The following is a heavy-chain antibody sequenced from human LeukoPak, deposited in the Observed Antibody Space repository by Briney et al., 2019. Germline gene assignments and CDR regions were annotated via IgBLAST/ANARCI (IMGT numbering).Heavy chain of an antibody. CDR1: GFTFSSNA. D-gene: IGHD5-24*01. Sequence: GGSLRLSCAASGFTFSSNAMTWVRQAPGKGLECVSAITAGGGTTYYADSVKGRFTISRDNAKNTLYLQMNSLRAEDTAVYYCARVKDGYNYTWGQGTLITVSS. J-gene: IGHJ5*02. CDR3: ARVKDGYNYT. V-gene: IGHV3-23*01. CDR2: ITAGGGTT.